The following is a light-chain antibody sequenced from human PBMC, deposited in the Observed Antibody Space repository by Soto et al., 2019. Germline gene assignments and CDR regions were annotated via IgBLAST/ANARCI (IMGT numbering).Light chain of an antibody. CDR3: QLYGGSPLT. V-gene: IGKV3-20*01. Sequence: EIVLTQSPGTLSLSPGERATLSCRATQSVDSTYLAWYQQKPGQPPRLVIYGASRRATGIPDRFSGSGSGTDFTLTISRLEPEDFAIYYCQLYGGSPLTFGGGTKVDIK. CDR1: QSVDSTY. CDR2: GAS. J-gene: IGKJ4*01.